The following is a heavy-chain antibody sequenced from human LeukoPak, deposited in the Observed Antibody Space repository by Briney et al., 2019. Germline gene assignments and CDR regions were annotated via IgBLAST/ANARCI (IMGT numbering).Heavy chain of an antibody. V-gene: IGHV5-51*01. Sequence: GESLKISWKGSGYSFTSYWIAWVRQMPGKGLEWMGIIYPGDSDTRYSPSFQGQVTISVDKSFSTAYLQWGSLKASDTAMYYCARVAGSHELDAFDIWGQGTMVTVSS. CDR1: GYSFTSYW. D-gene: IGHD1-26*01. CDR3: ARVAGSHELDAFDI. J-gene: IGHJ3*02. CDR2: IYPGDSDT.